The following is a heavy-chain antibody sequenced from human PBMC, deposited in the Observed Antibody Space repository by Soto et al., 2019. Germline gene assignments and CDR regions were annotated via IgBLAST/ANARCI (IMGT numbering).Heavy chain of an antibody. V-gene: IGHV3-48*01. J-gene: IGHJ6*03. CDR1: GFTFSSYN. CDR3: ARDSRNYYYYMDV. Sequence: EVQLVESGGGLVQPGGSLRLSCAASGFTFSSYNMNWVRQAPGKGLEWISDISLSSSTIFYADSVKGRFTISRDNAKNSLYLQRNSMRAEDTAVYYCARDSRNYYYYMDVWGKGTTVTVSS. CDR2: ISLSSSTI.